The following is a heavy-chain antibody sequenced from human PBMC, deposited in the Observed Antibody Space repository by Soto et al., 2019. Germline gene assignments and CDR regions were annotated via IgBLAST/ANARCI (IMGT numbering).Heavy chain of an antibody. D-gene: IGHD2-15*01. CDR2: IIPILGIA. CDR1: GGTFSSYT. V-gene: IGHV1-69*02. J-gene: IGHJ6*03. Sequence: ASVKVACKAAGGTFSSYTISWVRQAPGQGLEWMGRIIPILGIANYAQKFQGRVTITADKSTSTAYMELSSLRSEDTAVYYCARGPGCSGGSCYGDYYYYMDVWGKGTTVTVS. CDR3: ARGPGCSGGSCYGDYYYYMDV.